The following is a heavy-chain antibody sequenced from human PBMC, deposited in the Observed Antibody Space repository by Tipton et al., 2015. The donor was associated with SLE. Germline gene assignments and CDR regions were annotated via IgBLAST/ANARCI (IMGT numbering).Heavy chain of an antibody. CDR2: INHSGST. CDR1: GGSFSGYY. J-gene: IGHJ4*02. CDR3: ARGSGLLWFRDEYYFDN. D-gene: IGHD3-10*01. V-gene: IGHV4-34*01. Sequence: TLSLTCAVYGGSFSGYYWSWIRQPPGKGLEWIGEINHSGSTNYNPSLKSRVTISVDTSKNQFSLKLSSVTAADSAVYYCARGSGLLWFRDEYYFDNWGQGTLVTVSS.